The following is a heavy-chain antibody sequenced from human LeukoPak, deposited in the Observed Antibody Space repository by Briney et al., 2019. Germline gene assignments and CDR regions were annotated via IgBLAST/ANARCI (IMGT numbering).Heavy chain of an antibody. CDR2: IIPIFGTA. D-gene: IGHD3-10*01. Sequence: ASVKVSCKASGGTFSSYAISWVRQAPGQGLEWMGGIIPIFGTANYAQKFQGRVTITADKSTSTAYMELSSLRSEDTAVYYCARTLWFGELLGLDYWGQGTLVTVPS. CDR3: ARTLWFGELLGLDY. V-gene: IGHV1-69*06. J-gene: IGHJ4*02. CDR1: GGTFSSYA.